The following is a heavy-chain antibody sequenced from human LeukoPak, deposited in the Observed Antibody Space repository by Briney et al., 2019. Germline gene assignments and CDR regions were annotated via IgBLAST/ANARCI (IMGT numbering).Heavy chain of an antibody. CDR2: IIPIFSTA. V-gene: IGHV1-69*13. CDR3: ASDNYYDSSGYHNYFDY. D-gene: IGHD3-22*01. J-gene: IGHJ4*02. CDR1: GGTFSSYA. Sequence: SVKVSCKASGGTFSSYAISWVRQAPGQGLEWMGGIIPIFSTANYAQKFQGRVTITADESTSTAYMELSSLRSEDTAVYYCASDNYYDSSGYHNYFDYWGQGTLVTVSS.